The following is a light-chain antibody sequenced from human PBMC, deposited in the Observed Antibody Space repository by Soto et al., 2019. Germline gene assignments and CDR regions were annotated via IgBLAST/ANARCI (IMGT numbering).Light chain of an antibody. CDR3: QQYNDWPLT. CDR2: GAS. V-gene: IGKV3-15*01. CDR1: QSINNN. J-gene: IGKJ4*01. Sequence: EIVMTQSPATLSVSPGERATLSCRASQSINNNLAWYQQKRGKGPRLLIYGASSRATGTPARFSGSGSGTGFTLTISSLQSEYFAIYYCQQYNDWPLTFGGGTKVEIK.